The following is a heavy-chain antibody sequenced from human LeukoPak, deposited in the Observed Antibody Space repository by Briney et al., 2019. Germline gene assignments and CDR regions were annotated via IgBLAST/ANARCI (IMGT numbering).Heavy chain of an antibody. Sequence: GGSLRLSCAASGFTFNNYAMSWVRQAPGKGLEWVSAISGSGASTFYADSVKGRFTISRDNSKNTLYLQMNSLRAEDTAVYYCAKETNQAVAGALDYWGQGTLVTVSS. J-gene: IGHJ4*02. V-gene: IGHV3-23*01. CDR1: GFTFNNYA. D-gene: IGHD6-19*01. CDR3: AKETNQAVAGALDY. CDR2: ISGSGAST.